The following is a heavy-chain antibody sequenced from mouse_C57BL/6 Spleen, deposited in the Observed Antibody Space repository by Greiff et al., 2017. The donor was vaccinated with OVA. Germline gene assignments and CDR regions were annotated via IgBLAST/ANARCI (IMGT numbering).Heavy chain of an antibody. Sequence: EVQLVESGPGMVKPSQSLSLTCTVTGYSITSGYDWHWIRHFPGNKLEWMGYISYSGSTNYNPSLKSRISITHDTSKNHFFLKLNSVTTEDTATDYCARNSIVRGRSYYFDYWGQGTTLTVSS. V-gene: IGHV3-1*01. D-gene: IGHD2-10*02. CDR2: ISYSGST. J-gene: IGHJ2*01. CDR1: GYSITSGYD. CDR3: ARNSIVRGRSYYFDY.